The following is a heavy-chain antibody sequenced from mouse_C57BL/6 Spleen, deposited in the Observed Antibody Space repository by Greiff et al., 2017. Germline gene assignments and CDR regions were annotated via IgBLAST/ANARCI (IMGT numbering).Heavy chain of an antibody. V-gene: IGHV1-42*01. CDR2: INPSTGGT. CDR1: GYSFTGYY. D-gene: IGHD1-1*01. Sequence: VHVKQSGPELVKPGASVKISCKASGYSFTGYYMNWVKQSPEKSLEWIGEINPSTGGTTYNQKFKAKATLTVDKSSSTAYMQLKSLTSEDSAVYYCARNYGSFSYAMDYWGQGTSVTVSS. CDR3: ARNYGSFSYAMDY. J-gene: IGHJ4*01.